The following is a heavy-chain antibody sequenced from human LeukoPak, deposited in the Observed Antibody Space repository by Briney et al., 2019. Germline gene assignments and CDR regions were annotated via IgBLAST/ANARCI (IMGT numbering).Heavy chain of an antibody. CDR1: GGSTSNYY. J-gene: IGHJ4*02. V-gene: IGHV4-59*12. D-gene: IGHD1-1*01. CDR3: ARGGTADY. CDR2: IYYSRST. Sequence: SETLSLTCTVSGGSTSNYYWSWIRQPPGKGLEWIGHIYYSRSTNYNPSLKTRVTLSLDTSKNQFSLKLSSVTAADTAVYYCARGGTADYWGQGTLVTVSS.